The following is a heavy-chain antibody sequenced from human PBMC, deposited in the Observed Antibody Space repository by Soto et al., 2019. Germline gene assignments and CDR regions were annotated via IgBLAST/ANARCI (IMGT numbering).Heavy chain of an antibody. Sequence: QVQLQESGPGLVKPSQTLSLTCTVSGDSMTTVGYYWTWIRQHPGQGLEWIGFISYSGSTYYSSSLKGRVAISADTSKNQFSLKLNSVTAAETAVYYCTRGDYWGQGTLVTVSS. J-gene: IGHJ4*02. CDR1: GDSMTTVGYY. CDR3: TRGDY. V-gene: IGHV4-31*03. CDR2: ISYSGST.